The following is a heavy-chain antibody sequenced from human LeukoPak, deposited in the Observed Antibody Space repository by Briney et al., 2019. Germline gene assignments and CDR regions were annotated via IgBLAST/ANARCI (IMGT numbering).Heavy chain of an antibody. CDR1: GFTFSSYS. CDR3: ARDASVAVAGTRGLGY. V-gene: IGHV3-21*01. CDR2: ISSSSSYI. D-gene: IGHD6-19*01. Sequence: GGSLRLSCAASGFTFSSYSMNWVRQAPGKGLEWVSSISSSSSYIYYADSVKGRFTISRDNAKNSLYLQMNSLRAEDTAVYYCARDASVAVAGTRGLGYWGQGTLVTVSS. J-gene: IGHJ4*02.